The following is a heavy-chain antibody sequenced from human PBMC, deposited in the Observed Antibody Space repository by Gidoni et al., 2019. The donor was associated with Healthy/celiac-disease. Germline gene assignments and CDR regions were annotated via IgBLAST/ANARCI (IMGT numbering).Heavy chain of an antibody. Sequence: VQLQESGPGLVKPSETLSLPRTVPGGSISRYYWSWIRQPPGKGLEWIGYIYYSGSTNYNPSLKSRVTISVDTSKNQFSLKLSSVTAADTAVYYCARVASGSSSGYVDYWGQGTLVTVSS. CDR1: GGSISRYY. D-gene: IGHD6-6*01. J-gene: IGHJ4*02. CDR3: ARVASGSSSGYVDY. V-gene: IGHV4-59*01. CDR2: IYYSGST.